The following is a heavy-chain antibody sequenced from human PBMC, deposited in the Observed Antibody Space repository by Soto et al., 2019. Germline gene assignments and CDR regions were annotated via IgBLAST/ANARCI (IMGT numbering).Heavy chain of an antibody. D-gene: IGHD3-22*01. CDR1: GGSISSGGYY. J-gene: IGHJ4*02. CDR2: IYYSGST. V-gene: IGHV4-31*03. Sequence: SETLSLTCTVSGGSISSGGYYWSWIRQHPGKGLEWIGYIYYSGSTYYNPSLKSRVTISVDTSKNQFSLKLSSVTAADTAVYYCAREKGYYDSSGYYRYFDYWGQGTLVTVSS. CDR3: AREKGYYDSSGYYRYFDY.